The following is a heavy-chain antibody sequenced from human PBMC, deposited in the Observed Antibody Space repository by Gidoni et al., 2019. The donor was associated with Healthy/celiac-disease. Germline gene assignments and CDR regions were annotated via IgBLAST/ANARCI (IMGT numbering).Heavy chain of an antibody. D-gene: IGHD6-19*01. CDR1: GFTFRSYA. Sequence: QVQLVESGGGVVQPGRSLRLSCASSGFTFRSYAMHWVRQAPGKGLEWVAGISYDGSNKYYTDSVKGRFTISRDNSKNTLYLQMNSLRAEDTAVYYCARGAVAGTGDYWGQGTLVTVSS. V-gene: IGHV3-30*04. J-gene: IGHJ4*02. CDR3: ARGAVAGTGDY. CDR2: ISYDGSNK.